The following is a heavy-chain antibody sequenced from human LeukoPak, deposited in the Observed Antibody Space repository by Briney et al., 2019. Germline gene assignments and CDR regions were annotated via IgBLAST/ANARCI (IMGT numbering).Heavy chain of an antibody. CDR3: ARTTDARYDY. V-gene: IGHV3-53*01. J-gene: IGHJ4*02. Sequence: AGGSLRLSCTSSGFIFSDHYMDWVRQAPGKGLEWVSVIYSGGSTYYADSVKGRFTISRDNSKNTLYLQMNSLRAEDTAVYYCARTTDARYDYWGQGTLVTVSS. D-gene: IGHD1-1*01. CDR2: IYSGGST. CDR1: GFIFSDHY.